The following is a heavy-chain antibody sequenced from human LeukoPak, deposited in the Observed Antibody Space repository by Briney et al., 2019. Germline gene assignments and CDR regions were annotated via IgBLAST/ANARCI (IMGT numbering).Heavy chain of an antibody. D-gene: IGHD1-26*01. CDR3: ARGRRIIVGPANAWDFFDH. J-gene: IGHJ4*01. Sequence: GASVKVSCKASGYTFTSYGISWVRQAPGQGLEWMGWINPNSGVTDYAQSFQARVTMTRDTSIGTAYMELTGLESDDTAVYYCARGRRIIVGPANAWDFFDHWGQGTPVTGSS. CDR1: GYTFTSYG. CDR2: INPNSGVT. V-gene: IGHV1-2*02.